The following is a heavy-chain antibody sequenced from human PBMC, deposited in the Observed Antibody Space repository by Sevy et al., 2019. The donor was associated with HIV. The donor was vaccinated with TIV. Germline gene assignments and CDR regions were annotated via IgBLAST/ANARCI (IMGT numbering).Heavy chain of an antibody. J-gene: IGHJ4*02. D-gene: IGHD2-2*01. CDR3: AKVFGIVVVPAAAGFDY. CDR2: ISGSGTRT. Sequence: GGSLRLSCAVSGFSFDSYGMTWVRQAPGKGLEWVSGISGSGTRTYYADSVKGRFTISRDNSKNTLYLQMNSLRAEDTAVYYCAKVFGIVVVPAAAGFDYWGQGTLVTVSS. V-gene: IGHV3-23*01. CDR1: GFSFDSYG.